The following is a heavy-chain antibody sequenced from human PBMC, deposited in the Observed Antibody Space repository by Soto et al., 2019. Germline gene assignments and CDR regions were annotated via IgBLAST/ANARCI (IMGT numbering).Heavy chain of an antibody. D-gene: IGHD6-13*01. CDR2: IYPGDSDT. CDR3: AVSYSSSWSHFDY. J-gene: IGHJ4*02. Sequence: RGESLKISCKGSGYSFTSYWIGWVRQMPGKGLEWMGIIYPGDSDTRYSPSFQGQVTISADKSISTAYLQWSSLKASDTAMYYCAVSYSSSWSHFDYWGQGTLVTVSS. CDR1: GYSFTSYW. V-gene: IGHV5-51*01.